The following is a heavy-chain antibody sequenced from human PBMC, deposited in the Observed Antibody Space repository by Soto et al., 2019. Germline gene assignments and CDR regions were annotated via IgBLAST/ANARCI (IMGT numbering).Heavy chain of an antibody. Sequence: EVQLLESGGGLVQPGGSLRLSCAASGFTFSSYAMKWVRQAPGKGLEWVSLIGESGTPTYYADSVKGRFPISRDNSGNTLFLEMYSLRAEDKAVYYCARYRPGVRYYGRDVWGQGTTVTVAS. D-gene: IGHD5-18*01. J-gene: IGHJ6*02. CDR1: GFTFSSYA. CDR2: IGESGTPT. CDR3: ARYRPGVRYYGRDV. V-gene: IGHV3-23*01.